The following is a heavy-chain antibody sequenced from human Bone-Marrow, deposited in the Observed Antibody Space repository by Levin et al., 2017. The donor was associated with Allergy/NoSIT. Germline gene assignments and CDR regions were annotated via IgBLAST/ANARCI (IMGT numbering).Heavy chain of an antibody. J-gene: IGHJ4*02. CDR3: ARDYGSGSYFGY. CDR2: IKQDGIEK. CDR1: GFTFSSYW. V-gene: IGHV3-7*01. D-gene: IGHD3-10*01. Sequence: GESLKISCAASGFTFSSYWMTWVRQAPGKGLEWVANIKQDGIEKYYVDSVKGRFTISRDNAKNSLYLQMSSLGVEDMAVYYCARDYGSGSYFGYWGQGTLVTVSS.